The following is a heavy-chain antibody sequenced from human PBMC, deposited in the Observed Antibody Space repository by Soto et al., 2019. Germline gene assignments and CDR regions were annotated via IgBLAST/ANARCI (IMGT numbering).Heavy chain of an antibody. V-gene: IGHV1-18*01. Sequence: ASVKVSCKPSGYMFSSFGISWVRQAPGQGLEWMGWIGVYNGETDYAQKLQDRVIMTTDTVTSTAHMELRSLRSDDTAVYYCAAGLSGSKTLDYWGQGTLVTVSS. CDR3: AAGLSGSKTLDY. CDR1: GYMFSSFG. CDR2: IGVYNGET. D-gene: IGHD1-26*01. J-gene: IGHJ4*02.